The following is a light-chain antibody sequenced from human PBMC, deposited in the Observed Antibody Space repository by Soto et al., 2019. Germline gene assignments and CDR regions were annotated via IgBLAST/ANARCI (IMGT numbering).Light chain of an antibody. J-gene: IGKJ4*01. CDR2: DAS. Sequence: EIVMTQSPATLSVSPGERATLSCRASQSVNSNLAWYRQKPGQAPRLLISDASTRATGVPARFSGSGSGTEFTLTISSLQSEDPGIYYCQQYNFWPSLTFGGGTKVEIK. V-gene: IGKV3-15*01. CDR1: QSVNSN. CDR3: QQYNFWPSLT.